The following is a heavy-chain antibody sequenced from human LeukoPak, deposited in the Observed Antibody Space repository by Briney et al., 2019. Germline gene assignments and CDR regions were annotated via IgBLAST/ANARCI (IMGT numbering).Heavy chain of an antibody. Sequence: SETLSLTCHVSGGSITTIGYSWSWIRQPPGKGLEWIGYIYQSGSSSYNPSLQSRVTISVDTSKNQFSLKLSSVTAADTAVYYCARERHGLTGYYEYYYYYMDVWGKGTTVTVSS. V-gene: IGHV4-30-2*01. CDR1: GGSITTIGYS. CDR2: IYQSGSS. J-gene: IGHJ6*03. CDR3: ARERHGLTGYYEYYYYYMDV. D-gene: IGHD3-9*01.